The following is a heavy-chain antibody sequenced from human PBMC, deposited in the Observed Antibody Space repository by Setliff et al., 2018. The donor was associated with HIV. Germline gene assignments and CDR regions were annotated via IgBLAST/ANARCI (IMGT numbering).Heavy chain of an antibody. CDR1: GFNMAAYW. J-gene: IGHJ4*02. V-gene: IGHV5-51*01. CDR2: IYVGDSDV. Sequence: GESLKISCAGSGFNMAAYWIAWVRQMPGEGLEWMGIIYVGDSDVRYGPSFQGQVTISADNSISTAYLEWSSLKASDTAIYYCARLADTSAYYFDFWGQGTPVTVPQ. D-gene: IGHD3-10*01. CDR3: ARLADTSAYYFDF.